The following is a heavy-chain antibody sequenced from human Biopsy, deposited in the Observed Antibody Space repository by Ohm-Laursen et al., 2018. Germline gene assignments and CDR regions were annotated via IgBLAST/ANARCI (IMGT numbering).Heavy chain of an antibody. V-gene: IGHV3-30*03. CDR1: GFTFTSYA. CDR2: ISYDGSGE. Sequence: SLRLSCTASGFTFTSYAMHWVRQAPGKGLEWVAVISYDGSGEYYADSLQGRFIISRDNPKNTVDLQMNSLRAEDTAAYFCARDGKRWDYSTYFSWYFDLWGRGTLVTVSS. D-gene: IGHD4-11*01. CDR3: ARDGKRWDYSTYFSWYFDL. J-gene: IGHJ2*01.